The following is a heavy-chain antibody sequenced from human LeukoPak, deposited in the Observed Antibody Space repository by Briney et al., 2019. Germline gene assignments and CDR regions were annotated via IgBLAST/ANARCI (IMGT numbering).Heavy chain of an antibody. D-gene: IGHD2-8*01. CDR2: IYYSGST. V-gene: IGHV4-59*08. Sequence: SETLPLTCTVSGGSISSYYWSWIRRPPGKGLEWIGYIYYSGSTNYNPSLKSRVTISVDTSKNQFSLKLSSVTAADTAVYYCARHGVLNFDFDYWGQGTLVTVSS. CDR1: GGSISSYY. J-gene: IGHJ4*02. CDR3: ARHGVLNFDFDY.